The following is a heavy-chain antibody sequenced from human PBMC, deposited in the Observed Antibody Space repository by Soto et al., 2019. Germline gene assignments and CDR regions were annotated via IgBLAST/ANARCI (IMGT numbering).Heavy chain of an antibody. Sequence: GGSLRLSCAASGFTSGCTFSDFAMSWVRQAPGKGLEWVSAISGSGGSTYYADSVKGRFTISRDNSKNTLYLQMNSLRAEDTAVYYCARESPILPLNGYYCYRQDVSGQGTTVIGS. D-gene: IGHD1-1*01. J-gene: IGHJ6*01. CDR3: ARESPILPLNGYYCYRQDV. CDR2: ISGSGGST. V-gene: IGHV3-23*01. CDR1: GFTSGCTFSDFA.